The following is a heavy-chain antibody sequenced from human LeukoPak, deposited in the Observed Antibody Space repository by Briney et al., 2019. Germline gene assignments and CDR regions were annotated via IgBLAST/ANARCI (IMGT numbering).Heavy chain of an antibody. D-gene: IGHD3-3*01. Sequence: SETLSLTCTVSGGSISSGSYYWSWIRQPAGKGLEWIARIYTSGSTNYNPSLKSRVTISVDTSKNQFSLKLSSVTAADTAVYYCARAGERVSLVDYDFPESSDPYYYYMDVGGKGTTVSVS. CDR1: GGSISSGSYY. J-gene: IGHJ6*03. V-gene: IGHV4-61*02. CDR2: IYTSGST. CDR3: ARAGERVSLVDYDFPESSDPYYYYMDV.